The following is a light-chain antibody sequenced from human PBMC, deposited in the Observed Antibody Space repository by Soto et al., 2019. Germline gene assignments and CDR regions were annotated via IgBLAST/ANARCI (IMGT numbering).Light chain of an antibody. CDR1: QSVSSN. J-gene: IGKJ1*01. V-gene: IGKV3-15*01. Sequence: EIVMTQSPAPLSVSPGERATLSCRASQSVSSNLAWYQQKPGQAPMLLVYGASTRATGIPARFSGSGSGTEFTLTISSLQSEDFAVYYCQQYNNWPPWTFGQGTKVEIK. CDR2: GAS. CDR3: QQYNNWPPWT.